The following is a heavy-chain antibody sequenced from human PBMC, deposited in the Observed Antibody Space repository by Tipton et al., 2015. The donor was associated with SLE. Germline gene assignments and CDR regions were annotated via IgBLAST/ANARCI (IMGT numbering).Heavy chain of an antibody. CDR1: GVSLSGYY. D-gene: IGHD2-21*01. V-gene: IGHV4-34*01. J-gene: IGHJ6*04. CDR2: INNDSGIT. CDR3: ARGAIVVMPAVVGQRMDI. Sequence: TLSLTCAVYGVSLSGYYWSWIRQPPGKGLEWIGEINNDSGITSQHPSLKSRVMISVDTSKNQFSLKLSSVTAADTAVYYCARGAIVVMPAVVGQRMDIWGKGTTMTVTS.